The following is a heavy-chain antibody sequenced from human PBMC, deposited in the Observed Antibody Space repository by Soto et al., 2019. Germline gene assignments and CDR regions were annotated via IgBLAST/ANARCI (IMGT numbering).Heavy chain of an antibody. CDR1: GFTFSDFA. D-gene: IGHD3-10*01. CDR3: AFSAL. CDR2: FTASGGNT. J-gene: IGHJ4*02. V-gene: IGHV3-23*01. Sequence: WASLRLFCVASGFTFSDFAMSWVRQAPGKGLEWVSTFTASGGNTFYADSVKGRFTISRDNSKNTLYLQMNSLRAEDTAVYYCAFSALWGQGTLVTVSS.